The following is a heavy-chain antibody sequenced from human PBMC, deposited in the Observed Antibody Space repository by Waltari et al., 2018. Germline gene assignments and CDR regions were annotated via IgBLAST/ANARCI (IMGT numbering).Heavy chain of an antibody. J-gene: IGHJ5*02. CDR2: ISSSGGIV. V-gene: IGHV3-48*03. D-gene: IGHD1-26*01. Sequence: VQLVESGGDLVQPGGSLRLSCAASGFPCSNYEMNWVRQAPGKGLEWVSYISSSGGIVYYADAVKGRFTISRDNAKNSLFLQMNSLRVEDTAIYFCARDFHTTSGSTWGQGTLVSVSS. CDR1: GFPCSNYE. CDR3: ARDFHTTSGST.